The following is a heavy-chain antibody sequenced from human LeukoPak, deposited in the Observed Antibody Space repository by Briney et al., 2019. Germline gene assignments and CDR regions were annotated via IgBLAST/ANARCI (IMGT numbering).Heavy chain of an antibody. CDR3: ARAHDYGDAFDY. CDR2: IYHSGST. V-gene: IGHV4-30-2*01. CDR1: GASISSGGYS. D-gene: IGHD4-17*01. J-gene: IGHJ4*02. Sequence: SETLSLTCAVSGASISSGGYSWNWIRQPPGKGLEWIGYIYHSGSTYYNPSLKSRVTISVDRSKNQFSLKLSSVTAADTAVYYCARAHDYGDAFDYWGQGTLVTVSS.